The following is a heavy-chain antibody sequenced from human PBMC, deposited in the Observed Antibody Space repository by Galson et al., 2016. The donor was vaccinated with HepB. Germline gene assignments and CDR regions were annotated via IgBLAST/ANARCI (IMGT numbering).Heavy chain of an antibody. CDR3: ARDWLVAVFDY. Sequence: SVKVSCKASGYTFASYGISWVRQAPGQGLEWMGWISAYNGNTNYALKLQGRVTMTTDTSTSTAYMELRSLRSDDTAVYYCARDWLVAVFDYWAREPWSPSPQ. D-gene: IGHD6-19*01. J-gene: IGHJ4*02. CDR1: GYTFASYG. V-gene: IGHV1-18*01. CDR2: ISAYNGNT.